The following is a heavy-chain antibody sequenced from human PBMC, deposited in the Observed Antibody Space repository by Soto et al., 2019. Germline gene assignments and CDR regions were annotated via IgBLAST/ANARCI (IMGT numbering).Heavy chain of an antibody. CDR1: GFTFSSYA. D-gene: IGHD4-17*01. Sequence: GGSLRLSCAASGFTFSSYAMSWVRQAPGKGLEWVSAISGSGGSTYYADSVKGRFTISRDNSKNTLYLQMNSLRAEDTAVYYCAKLGNYYGAKAYYFDYWGQGTLVTVSS. CDR2: ISGSGGST. J-gene: IGHJ4*02. CDR3: AKLGNYYGAKAYYFDY. V-gene: IGHV3-23*01.